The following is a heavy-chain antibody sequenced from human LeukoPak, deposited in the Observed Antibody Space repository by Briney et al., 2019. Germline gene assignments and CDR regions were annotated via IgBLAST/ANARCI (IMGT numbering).Heavy chain of an antibody. J-gene: IGHJ4*02. CDR2: IYYSGST. D-gene: IGHD5-24*01. CDR1: GGSISSYY. Sequence: SETLSLTCTVSGGSISSYYWSWIRQPPGKGLEWIGYIYYSGSTNYNPSLKSRVTISVDTSKNQFSLKLSSVIAADTAVYYRARERGRDGYNYQDYWGQGTLVTVSS. CDR3: ARERGRDGYNYQDY. V-gene: IGHV4-59*01.